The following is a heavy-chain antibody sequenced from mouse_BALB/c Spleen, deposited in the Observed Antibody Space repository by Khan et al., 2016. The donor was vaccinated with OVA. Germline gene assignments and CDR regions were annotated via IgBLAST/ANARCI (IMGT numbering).Heavy chain of an antibody. D-gene: IGHD2-1*01. CDR1: GFTFSSFG. CDR2: MSSGSSTI. Sequence: EVELVESGGGLVQPGGSRKLSCAASGFTFSSFGMHWVRQAPKKGLEWVAYMSSGSSTIYYVDTVKGRFTISRDNPKNTLFLQMTSLRSEDTAMYYGARSGCNFHWYVDVWGAGTSVTVSS. CDR3: ARSGCNFHWYVDV. J-gene: IGHJ1*01. V-gene: IGHV5-17*02.